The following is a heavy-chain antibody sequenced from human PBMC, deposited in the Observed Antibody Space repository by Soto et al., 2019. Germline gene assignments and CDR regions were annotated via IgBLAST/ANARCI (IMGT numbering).Heavy chain of an antibody. D-gene: IGHD3-3*01. J-gene: IGHJ3*02. CDR3: ARAFGGFWSANGAFDI. CDR1: GGTFSSYA. V-gene: IGHV1-69*06. CDR2: IIPIFGTA. Sequence: GASVKVSCKASGGTFSSYAISWVRQAPGQGLEWMGGIIPIFGTANYAQKFQGRVTITADKSTSTAYMELSSLRSEDTAVYYCARAFGGFWSANGAFDIWGQGTMVTVSS.